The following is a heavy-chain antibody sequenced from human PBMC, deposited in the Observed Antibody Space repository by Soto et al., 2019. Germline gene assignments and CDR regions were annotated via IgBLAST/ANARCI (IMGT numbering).Heavy chain of an antibody. J-gene: IGHJ6*01. CDR1: GYSFTSYW. CDR3: ARQFLYSSSWVPPYYYYHGTDV. CDR2: IDPSDSYT. V-gene: IGHV5-10-1*01. D-gene: IGHD6-13*01. Sequence: GESLKISCKGSGYSFTSYWISWVRQMPGKGLEWMGRIDPSDSYTNYSPSFQGHVTISADKSISTAYLQWSSLTASDTAMYYCARQFLYSSSWVPPYYYYHGTDVWGQGTTAPVSS.